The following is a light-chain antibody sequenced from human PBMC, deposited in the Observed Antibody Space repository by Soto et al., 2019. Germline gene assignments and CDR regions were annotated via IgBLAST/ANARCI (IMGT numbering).Light chain of an antibody. CDR3: QQYRSWPRT. J-gene: IGKJ1*01. Sequence: EIVLTQSPATLSVSPGERVTLSCRASQSVDINLAWYQQKPGQAPRLLIYGASTRATDMSGTFSGRGSGTEFTLTISNVRPEDFAVHYCQQYRSWPRTFGQGTKVEIK. V-gene: IGKV3-15*01. CDR1: QSVDIN. CDR2: GAS.